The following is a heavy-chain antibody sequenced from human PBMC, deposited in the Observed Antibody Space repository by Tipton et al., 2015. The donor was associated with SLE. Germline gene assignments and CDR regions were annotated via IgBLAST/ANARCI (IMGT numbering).Heavy chain of an antibody. CDR3: ARAPNYDFWSGYYTGNWFDP. J-gene: IGHJ5*02. D-gene: IGHD3-3*01. CDR1: GGSISSSSYY. V-gene: IGHV4-39*07. Sequence: TLSLTCTVSGGSISSSSYYWGWTRQPPGKGLEWIGSIYYSGSTYYNPSLKSRVTISVDTSKNQFSLKLSSVTAADTAVYYCARAPNYDFWSGYYTGNWFDPWGQGTLVTVSS. CDR2: IYYSGST.